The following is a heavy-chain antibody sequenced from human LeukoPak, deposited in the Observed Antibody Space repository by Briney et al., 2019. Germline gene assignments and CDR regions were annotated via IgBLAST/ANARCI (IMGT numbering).Heavy chain of an antibody. CDR2: INHSEIT. V-gene: IGHV4-34*01. D-gene: IGHD3-16*01. J-gene: IGHJ3*02. CDR1: GGSLSAYY. Sequence: PSETLSLTCGISGGSLSAYYWNWIRQPPGKGLEWIGEINHSEITDHNPSLKSRVTISLDTSKNQFSLKLSSVTAADTAVYYCARGSPTGLGDHDAFDIWGQGTMVTVSS. CDR3: ARGSPTGLGDHDAFDI.